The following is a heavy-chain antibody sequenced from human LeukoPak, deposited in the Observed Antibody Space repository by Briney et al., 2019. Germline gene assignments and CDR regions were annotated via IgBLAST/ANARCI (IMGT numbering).Heavy chain of an antibody. CDR2: IYYSGST. Sequence: SETLSLTCTLSGGSISSYYWSWIRQPPGKGLEWIGYIYYSGSTNYNPSLKSRVTISVDTSKNQFSLKLSSVTAADTAVYYCAGDSGHLDYWGQGTLVTVSS. J-gene: IGHJ4*02. CDR1: GGSISSYY. D-gene: IGHD3-10*01. V-gene: IGHV4-59*01. CDR3: AGDSGHLDY.